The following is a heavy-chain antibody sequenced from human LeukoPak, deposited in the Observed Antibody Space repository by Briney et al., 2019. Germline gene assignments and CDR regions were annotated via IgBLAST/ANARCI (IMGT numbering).Heavy chain of an antibody. V-gene: IGHV1-8*01. CDR2: MSPNSGNT. CDR3: ARAPSSYYDFWSGYYYYYYYMDV. CDR1: GYTFTSYD. D-gene: IGHD3-3*01. J-gene: IGHJ6*03. Sequence: ASVKVSCKASGYTFTSYDINWVRQATGQGLEWMGWMSPNSGNTGYAQKFQGRVTMTRNTSISTAYMELSSLRSEDTAVYYCARAPSSYYDFWSGYYYYYYYMDVWGKGTTVTVSS.